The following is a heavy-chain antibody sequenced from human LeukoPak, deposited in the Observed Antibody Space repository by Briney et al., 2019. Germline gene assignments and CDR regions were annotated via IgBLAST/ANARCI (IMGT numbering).Heavy chain of an antibody. CDR3: ARWYYYDSSGDAFDI. D-gene: IGHD3-22*01. V-gene: IGHV4-34*01. J-gene: IGHJ3*02. Sequence: PGGSLRLSCTASGFTFGDYAMSWFRQAPGKGLEWIGESNHSGNTNYNPSLKSRVTISVDTSKNQFSLKLSSVTAADTAVYYCARWYYYDSSGDAFDIWGQGTMVTVSS. CDR2: SNHSGNT. CDR1: GFTFGDYA.